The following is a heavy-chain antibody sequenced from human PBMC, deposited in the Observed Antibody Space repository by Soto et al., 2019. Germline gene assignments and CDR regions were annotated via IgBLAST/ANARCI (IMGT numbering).Heavy chain of an antibody. CDR3: ARRAPEYSSSYTFDY. D-gene: IGHD6-13*01. CDR1: GGSISSGGYY. Sequence: PSETLSLTCTVSGGSISSGGYYWSWIRQHPGKGLEWIGYIYYSGSTYYNPSLKSRVTISVDTSKNQFSLKLSSVTAADTAVYYCARRAPEYSSSYTFDYWGQGTLVTVSS. V-gene: IGHV4-31*03. J-gene: IGHJ4*02. CDR2: IYYSGST.